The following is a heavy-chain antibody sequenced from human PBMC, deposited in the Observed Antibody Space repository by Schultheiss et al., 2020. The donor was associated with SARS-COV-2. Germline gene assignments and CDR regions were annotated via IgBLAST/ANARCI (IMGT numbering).Heavy chain of an antibody. Sequence: GGSLRLSCAASGFTFSRYGMHWVRQAPGKGLEWVANIRQDGSEKYYVDSVKGRFTISRDNAKNSLCLQMNSLRAEDTAVYYCARDGYNWNLIDYWGQGTLVTVSS. CDR1: GFTFSRYG. D-gene: IGHD1-20*01. CDR2: IRQDGSEK. J-gene: IGHJ4*02. V-gene: IGHV3-7*01. CDR3: ARDGYNWNLIDY.